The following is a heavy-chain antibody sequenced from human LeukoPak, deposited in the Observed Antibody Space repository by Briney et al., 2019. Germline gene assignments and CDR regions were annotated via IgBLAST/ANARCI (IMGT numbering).Heavy chain of an antibody. CDR2: ISAYNGNT. Sequence: ASVKVSCKASGYTFTSYGISWVRQAPGQGLEWMGWISAYNGNTNYAQKLQGRVTMTTDTSTSTAYVELRSLRSDDTAVYYCARVGGSASEWELLSYDFDYWGQGTLVTVSS. CDR1: GYTFTSYG. V-gene: IGHV1-18*01. CDR3: ARVGGSASEWELLSYDFDY. J-gene: IGHJ4*02. D-gene: IGHD1-26*01.